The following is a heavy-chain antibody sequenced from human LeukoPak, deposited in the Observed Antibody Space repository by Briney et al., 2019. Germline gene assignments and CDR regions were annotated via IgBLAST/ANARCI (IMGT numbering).Heavy chain of an antibody. D-gene: IGHD1/OR15-1a*01. J-gene: IGHJ4*02. Sequence: GGSLRLSCAASGSTFSSYGMHWVRQAPGKGLEWVAFIRYDGSNKYYADSVKGRFTISRDNSKNTLYLQMNSLRAEDTAVYYCARASAEQGFLFDYWGQGTLVTVSS. V-gene: IGHV3-30*02. CDR1: GSTFSSYG. CDR2: IRYDGSNK. CDR3: ARASAEQGFLFDY.